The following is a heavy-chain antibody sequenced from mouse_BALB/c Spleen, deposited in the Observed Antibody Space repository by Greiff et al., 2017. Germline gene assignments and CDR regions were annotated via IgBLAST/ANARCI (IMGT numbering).Heavy chain of an antibody. CDR3: NRGRGSSYLYYAMDY. J-gene: IGHJ4*01. Sequence: EVKVVESGAELVRSGASVKLSCTASGFNIKDYYMHWVKQRPEQGLEWIGWIDPENGDTEYAPKFQGKATMTADTSSNTAYLQLSSLTSEDTAVYYCNRGRGSSYLYYAMDYWGQGTSVTVSS. CDR1: GFNIKDYY. V-gene: IGHV14-4*02. CDR2: IDPENGDT. D-gene: IGHD1-1*01.